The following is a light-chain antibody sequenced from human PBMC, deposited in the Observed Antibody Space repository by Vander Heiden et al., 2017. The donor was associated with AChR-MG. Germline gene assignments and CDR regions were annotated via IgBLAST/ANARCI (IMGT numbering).Light chain of an antibody. V-gene: IGLV1-40*01. CDR1: SSNIGAGYD. CDR3: QSYDGSLGGSI. CDR2: ANT. Sequence: HSALTQPPSLSSAPGQRVTISCTGSSSNIGAGYDVHWYQQHPGTAPKLINYANTKRSSGVSDRFAGSKSDTSASLAITGLHADDEADYYCQSYDGSLGGSIFGGGTKLTVL. J-gene: IGLJ2*01.